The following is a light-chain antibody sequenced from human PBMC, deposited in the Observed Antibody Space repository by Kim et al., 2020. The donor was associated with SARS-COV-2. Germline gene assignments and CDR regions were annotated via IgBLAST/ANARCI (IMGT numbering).Light chain of an antibody. CDR2: QDT. Sequence: VSPGKTASITCSGDKVGDKYACWYQQKPGQSPVLVIYQDTKRPSGIPERFSGSNSGNTATLTISGTQAMDEADYYCQTWDSTSVVFGGGTQLTVL. V-gene: IGLV3-1*01. CDR1: KVGDKY. J-gene: IGLJ2*01. CDR3: QTWDSTSVV.